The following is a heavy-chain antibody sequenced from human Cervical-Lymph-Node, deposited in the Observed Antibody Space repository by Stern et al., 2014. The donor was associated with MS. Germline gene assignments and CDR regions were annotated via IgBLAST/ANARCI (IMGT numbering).Heavy chain of an antibody. V-gene: IGHV3-74*01. CDR3: ARGRIYGSGSTLFDY. CDR1: GFTFSSYW. J-gene: IGHJ4*02. D-gene: IGHD3-10*01. Sequence: AASGFTFSSYWMHWVRQAPGKGLVWVSRINSDGSSTSYADSVKGRFTISRDNAKNTLYLQMNSLRAEDTAVYYCARGRIYGSGSTLFDYWGQGTLVTVSS. CDR2: INSDGSST.